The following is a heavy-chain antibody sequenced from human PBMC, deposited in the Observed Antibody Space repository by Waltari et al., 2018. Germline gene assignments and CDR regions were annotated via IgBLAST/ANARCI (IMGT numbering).Heavy chain of an antibody. Sequence: QVQLQESGPGLVKPSGTLSLTCAVSGGSINSSNWWSWVRQPPGKGLEWIGEIYQSGSTNYNPSLKSRVTISVDKSKNQFSLKMNSVTAADTAVYYCARERIAAAGTGYYFDYWGQGTLVTVSS. CDR3: ARERIAAAGTGYYFDY. D-gene: IGHD6-13*01. CDR1: GGSINSSNW. CDR2: IYQSGST. J-gene: IGHJ4*02. V-gene: IGHV4-4*02.